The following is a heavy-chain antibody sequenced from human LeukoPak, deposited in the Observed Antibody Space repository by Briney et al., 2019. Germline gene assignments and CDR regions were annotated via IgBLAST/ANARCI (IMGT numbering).Heavy chain of an antibody. J-gene: IGHJ4*02. D-gene: IGHD2-21*02. CDR1: GFTFSSYA. CDR2: ISAYAGST. V-gene: IGHV3-23*01. Sequence: TGGSLRLSCAASGFTFSSYAMSWVRQAPGKGLEWVSTISAYAGSTYYADSVKGRFTISRDNSKNTLYLQMNSLRAEDTAVYYCAKGRLVVTALDYWVQGTLVTVSS. CDR3: AKGRLVVTALDY.